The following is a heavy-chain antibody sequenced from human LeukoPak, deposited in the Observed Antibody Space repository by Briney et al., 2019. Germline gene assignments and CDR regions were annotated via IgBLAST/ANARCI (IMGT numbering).Heavy chain of an antibody. CDR3: ARTAVRWSNYFDY. Sequence: SQTLSLTCTVSGGSISSGSYYWSWIRQPAGKGLEWIGRIYTSGSTNYNPSLKSRVTISVDTSKNQFSLKLSSVTAADTAVYYCARTAVRWSNYFDYRGQGTLVTVSS. CDR1: GGSISSGSYY. CDR2: IYTSGST. V-gene: IGHV4-61*02. D-gene: IGHD2-8*01. J-gene: IGHJ4*02.